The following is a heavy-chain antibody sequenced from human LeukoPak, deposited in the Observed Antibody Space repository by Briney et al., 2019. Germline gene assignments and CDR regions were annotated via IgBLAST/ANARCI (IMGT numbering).Heavy chain of an antibody. CDR2: IYYSGST. CDR1: GGSISSGGYY. J-gene: IGHJ4*02. V-gene: IGHV4-31*03. CDR3: ARVLRLPYYFDY. Sequence: SETLSLTCTVSGGSISSGGYYWSWIRQPPGKGLEWIGYIYYSGSTYYNPSLKSRVTISVDTSKNQFSLKLSSVTAADTAVYYCARVLRLPYYFDYWGQGTLVTVSS. D-gene: IGHD1-26*01.